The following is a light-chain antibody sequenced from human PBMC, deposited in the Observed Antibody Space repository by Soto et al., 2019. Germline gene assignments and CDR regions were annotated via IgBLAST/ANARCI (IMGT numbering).Light chain of an antibody. J-gene: IGKJ1*01. Sequence: ETVLTQSPATLSLSPGQRATLSCRARQTIRSNYLAWYRQTPGQAPRPLIYGASNSATGIADTFSVSGSGTDFTLIIRRLEPEDLALYYGEHYCSSPWTFGKGTKLEIK. CDR1: QTIRSNY. CDR3: EHYCSSPWT. CDR2: GAS. V-gene: IGKV3-20*01.